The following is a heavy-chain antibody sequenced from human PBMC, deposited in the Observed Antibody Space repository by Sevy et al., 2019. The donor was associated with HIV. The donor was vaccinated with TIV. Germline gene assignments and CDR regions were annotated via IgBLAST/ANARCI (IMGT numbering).Heavy chain of an antibody. V-gene: IGHV3-23*01. D-gene: IGHD2-8*02. J-gene: IGHJ5*02. CDR2: ISISGADK. Sequence: GGSLRLSCAASGFTLSSYAMSWVRQAPGKGLEWVSSISISGADKYYADSVKGRFTISRDNSQNRPYLQMNSLRAEDTALYYCAKALVETEDKNGFDPWGQGTLVTVSS. CDR1: GFTLSSYA. CDR3: AKALVETEDKNGFDP.